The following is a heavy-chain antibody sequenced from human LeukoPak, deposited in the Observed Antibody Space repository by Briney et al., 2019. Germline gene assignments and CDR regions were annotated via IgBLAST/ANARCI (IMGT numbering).Heavy chain of an antibody. CDR3: ARDVDIVATVWFDP. J-gene: IGHJ5*02. V-gene: IGHV4-39*02. D-gene: IGHD5-12*01. CDR2: IYYSGSA. CDR1: GGSISSSSYY. Sequence: SETLSLTCTVSGGSISSSSYYWGWIRQPPGKGLEWIGTIYYSGSAYYNPSLKSRVTISVDTSQNQFSLRLSSVTAADTAVYYCARDVDIVATVWFDPWGQGTLVTVSS.